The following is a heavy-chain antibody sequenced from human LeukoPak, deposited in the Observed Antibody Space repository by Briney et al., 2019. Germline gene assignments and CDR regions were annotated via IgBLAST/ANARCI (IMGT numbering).Heavy chain of an antibody. CDR2: ISGSGGNT. J-gene: IGHJ4*02. CDR1: GFTFSNYG. CDR3: AKDMYYDSSGPVFDY. D-gene: IGHD3-22*01. Sequence: AGGSLRLSCAASGFTFSNYGMSWVRQALGKGLEWVSTISGSGGNTYYADSVKGRFTISRDTSKNTLYLQMNSPRAEDTAVYYCAKDMYYDSSGPVFDYWGQGTLVTVSS. V-gene: IGHV3-23*01.